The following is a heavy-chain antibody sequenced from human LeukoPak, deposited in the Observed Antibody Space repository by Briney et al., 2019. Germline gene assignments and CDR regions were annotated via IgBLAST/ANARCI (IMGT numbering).Heavy chain of an antibody. J-gene: IGHJ5*02. V-gene: IGHV3-74*01. Sequence: GGSLRLSCAASGFTFSSYWMHWVRQAPGKGLVWVSRINSDGSSTSYADSVKGRFTISRDNAKNTLYLQMNSLRAEDTAVYYCARVIAVAGLGFDPWGQGTLVTVSS. D-gene: IGHD6-19*01. CDR1: GFTFSSYW. CDR3: ARVIAVAGLGFDP. CDR2: INSDGSST.